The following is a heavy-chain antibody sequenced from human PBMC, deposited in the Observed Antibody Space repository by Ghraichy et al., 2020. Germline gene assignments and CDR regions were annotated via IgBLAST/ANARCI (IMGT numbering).Heavy chain of an antibody. CDR3: ANTGRDGYRPLEY. Sequence: GGSLRLSCAGSGFTFSDYHMSWIRQAPGKGLEWVAYIHSDSSSPNYADSVRGRFTVSRDNAKNSLYLQMNRLRAEDTAVYYCANTGRDGYRPLEYWGQGTLVTVSS. V-gene: IGHV3-11*03. D-gene: IGHD5-24*01. CDR2: IHSDSSSP. J-gene: IGHJ4*02. CDR1: GFTFSDYH.